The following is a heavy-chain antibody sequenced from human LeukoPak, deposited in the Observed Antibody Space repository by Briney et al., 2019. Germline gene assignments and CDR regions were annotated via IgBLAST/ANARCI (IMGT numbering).Heavy chain of an antibody. CDR2: INPNTGGT. Sequence: AASVKVSCKASGGTFSSYAISWVRQAPGQGLEWMGWINPNTGGTNYAQKFQGRVTMTRDTSISTDYMELTRLRSDDTAVYYCARAHGDYNFDYWGQGTLVTVSS. CDR3: ARAHGDYNFDY. V-gene: IGHV1-2*02. J-gene: IGHJ4*02. CDR1: GGTFSSYA. D-gene: IGHD4-17*01.